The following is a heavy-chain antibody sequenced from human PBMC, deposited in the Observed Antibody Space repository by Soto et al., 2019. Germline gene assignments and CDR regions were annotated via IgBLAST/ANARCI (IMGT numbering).Heavy chain of an antibody. Sequence: PGGSLRLSCAASGFTFSSYGMHWVRQAPGKGLEWVAVISDDGSNKYYADSVKGRFTISRDNSKNTLYLQMNSLRAEDTAVYYCAKEWVYDSSGWSFDYWGQRTPVTVSS. J-gene: IGHJ4*02. CDR3: AKEWVYDSSGWSFDY. V-gene: IGHV3-30*18. D-gene: IGHD3-22*01. CDR1: GFTFSSYG. CDR2: ISDDGSNK.